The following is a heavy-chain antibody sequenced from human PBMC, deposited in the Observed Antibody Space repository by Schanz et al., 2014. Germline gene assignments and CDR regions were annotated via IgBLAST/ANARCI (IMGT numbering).Heavy chain of an antibody. Sequence: EVQLVESGGGLVQPGGSLRLSCAASGFTLSNYAMSWVRQAPGKGLEWVSSISSRSSHIYYADSVKGRFTVSRDNAKNSVYLQMNSLRVEDTAVYFCVSQTGSPNYWGQGTLVTVSS. CDR3: VSQTGSPNY. CDR2: ISSRSSHI. D-gene: IGHD6-13*01. J-gene: IGHJ4*02. V-gene: IGHV3-21*01. CDR1: GFTLSNYA.